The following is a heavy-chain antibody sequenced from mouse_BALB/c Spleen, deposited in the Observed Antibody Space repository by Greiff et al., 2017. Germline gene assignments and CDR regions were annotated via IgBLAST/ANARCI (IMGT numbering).Heavy chain of an antibody. CDR2: INPSTGYT. D-gene: IGHD4-1*02. J-gene: IGHJ2*01. Sequence: QVQLQQSGAELAKPGASVKMSCKASGYTFTSYWMHWVKQRPGQGLEWIGYINPSTGYTEYNQKFKDKATLTADKSSSTAYMQLSSLTSEDAAVYYCARERATGTADYWGQGTTLTVSS. CDR3: ARERATGTADY. V-gene: IGHV1-7*01. CDR1: GYTFTSYW.